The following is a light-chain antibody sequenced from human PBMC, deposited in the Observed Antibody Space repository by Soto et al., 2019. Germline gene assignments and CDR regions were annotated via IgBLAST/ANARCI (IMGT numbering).Light chain of an antibody. V-gene: IGLV2-14*01. J-gene: IGLJ1*01. CDR2: EVS. CDR1: SSDVGVYNF. Sequence: QSVLTQPASVSGSPGQSITISCTGTSSDVGVYNFVSWYQQHPGKAPKLMIYEVSNRPSGVSNRFSGSNSGNTASLTISGLQAEDEADYYCSSYTTSSTPYVFGTGTKLTVL. CDR3: SSYTTSSTPYV.